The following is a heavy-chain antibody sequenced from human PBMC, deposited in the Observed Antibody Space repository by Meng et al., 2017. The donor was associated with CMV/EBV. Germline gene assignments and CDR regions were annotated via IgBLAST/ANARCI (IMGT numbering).Heavy chain of an antibody. CDR3: ATTTNGCFDN. J-gene: IGHJ4*02. CDR1: GFNSNAYW. V-gene: IGHV3-7*01. CDR2: IKQDGTGN. D-gene: IGHD2-8*01. Sequence: AGSLRLSCVASGFNSNAYWMTWVRQVPGKALEWVANIKQDGTGNYYVPSVKGRFIISRDNAKSSLYLQMNDLRVEDTAVYYCATTTNGCFDNWGQGALVTVSS.